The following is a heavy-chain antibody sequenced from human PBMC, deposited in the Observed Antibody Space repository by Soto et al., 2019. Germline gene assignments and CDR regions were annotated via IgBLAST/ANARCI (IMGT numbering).Heavy chain of an antibody. CDR1: GFTFSSYV. D-gene: IGHD3-22*01. Sequence: EVQLLESGVGLVQPGGSLRLSCAASGFTFSSYVMSWVRQAPGKGLEWVSAISGSGGNIYYADSVKGRFTISRNNSKNTLFLQMNSLIAEDTALYFCAKEMGDYYYSSGSCFDRWGQGTLVTVSS. CDR3: AKEMGDYYYSSGSCFDR. V-gene: IGHV3-23*01. CDR2: ISGSGGNI. J-gene: IGHJ5*02.